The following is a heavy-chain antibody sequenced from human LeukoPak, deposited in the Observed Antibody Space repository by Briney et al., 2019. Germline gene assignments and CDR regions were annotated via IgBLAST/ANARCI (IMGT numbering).Heavy chain of an antibody. CDR2: INQDGSDK. J-gene: IGHJ6*04. V-gene: IGHV3-7*03. CDR3: GRVRYHYGMDV. CDR1: GFASSSYW. D-gene: IGHD1-14*01. Sequence: GGSLRLSCVASGFASSSYWVTWVRQAPGKGLEWVASINQDGSDKHYVDSVKGRFKISRNVADNSLYVQMNSLRAEDTAVYYCGRVRYHYGMDVWGKGTTVTVSS.